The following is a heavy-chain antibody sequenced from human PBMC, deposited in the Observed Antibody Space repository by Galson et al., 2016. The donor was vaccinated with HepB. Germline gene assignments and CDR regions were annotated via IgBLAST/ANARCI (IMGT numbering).Heavy chain of an antibody. D-gene: IGHD1-26*01. CDR1: GDSVSSNNAG. Sequence: CAISGDSVSSNNAGWNWIRQSPSRGLEWLGRTYYRSNYYHDYPVSVKGRITIDPDTSKNQVSLQLTSVTPQDTAIYYCARGGVGATAYGFNIWGQGTTVTVSS. V-gene: IGHV6-1*01. CDR3: ARGGVGATAYGFNI. J-gene: IGHJ3*02. CDR2: TYYRSNYYH.